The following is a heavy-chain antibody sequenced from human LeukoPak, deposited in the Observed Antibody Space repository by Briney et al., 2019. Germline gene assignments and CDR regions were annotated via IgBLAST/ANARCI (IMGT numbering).Heavy chain of an antibody. J-gene: IGHJ4*02. D-gene: IGHD5-24*01. CDR2: ISSSSSHI. CDR1: GFTFSSYS. CDR3: AREMATIDDY. V-gene: IGHV3-21*01. Sequence: GGSLRLSCAASGFTFSSYSMNWVRQAPGKGLEWVSSISSSSSHIDYADSVKGRFTISRDNAKNSLHLQMNSLSAEDTAVYYCAREMATIDDYWGQGTLVTVSS.